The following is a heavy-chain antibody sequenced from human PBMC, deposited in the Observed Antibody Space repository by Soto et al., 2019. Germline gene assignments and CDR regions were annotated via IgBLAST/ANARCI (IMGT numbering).Heavy chain of an antibody. V-gene: IGHV1-18*01. CDR2: ISSYNGDT. D-gene: IGHD2-15*01. Sequence: ASVKVSCKASGYTFTRSGISWVRQAPGQGPEWMGWISSYNGDTNYAQTFQGRVTMTTDTSTSTAYMELRSLRSDDTAVYYCARDHSYEDSYWWLDPWGQGTLVTVSS. CDR1: GYTFTRSG. J-gene: IGHJ5*02. CDR3: ARDHSYEDSYWWLDP.